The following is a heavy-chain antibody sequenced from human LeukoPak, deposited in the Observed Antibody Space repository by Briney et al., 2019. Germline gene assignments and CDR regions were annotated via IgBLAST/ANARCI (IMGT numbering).Heavy chain of an antibody. Sequence: PGGSLRLSCAAPGFTFSSYAMSWVRQAPGKGLGWVSAISGSGVSTYYADSVKGRFTISRDNSKNTLYIHMKTLRAEVTGVYYCAKDRVPGWFDPWGQGTLVTVSS. V-gene: IGHV3-23*01. CDR3: AKDRVPGWFDP. CDR1: GFTFSSYA. J-gene: IGHJ5*02. CDR2: ISGSGVST.